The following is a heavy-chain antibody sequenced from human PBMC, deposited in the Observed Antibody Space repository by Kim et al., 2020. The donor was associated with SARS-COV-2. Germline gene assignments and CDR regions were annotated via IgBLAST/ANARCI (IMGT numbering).Heavy chain of an antibody. CDR2: IYPGDSDT. J-gene: IGHJ4*02. CDR3: ARLRGDYYDSSGYPLYFDY. CDR1: GYSFTSYW. Sequence: GESLKISCKGSGYSFTSYWIGWVRQMPGKGLEWMGIIYPGDSDTRYSPSFQGQVTISADKSISTAYLQWSSLKASDTAMYYCARLRGDYYDSSGYPLYFDYWGQGTLVTVSS. D-gene: IGHD3-22*01. V-gene: IGHV5-51*01.